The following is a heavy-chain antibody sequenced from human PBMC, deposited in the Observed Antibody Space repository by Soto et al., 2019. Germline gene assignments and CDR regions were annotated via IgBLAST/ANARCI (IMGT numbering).Heavy chain of an antibody. CDR3: ARERITIFGVVIPPYYYYGMDV. CDR2: ISYDGSNK. J-gene: IGHJ6*02. Sequence: PGGSLRLSCTASGFAFSDYDMHWVRQAPGKGLEWVAVISYDGSNKYYADSVKGRFTISRDNSKNTLYLQMNSLRAEDTAVYYCARERITIFGVVIPPYYYYGMDVWGQGTTVTVSS. CDR1: GFAFSDYD. V-gene: IGHV3-30-3*01. D-gene: IGHD3-3*01.